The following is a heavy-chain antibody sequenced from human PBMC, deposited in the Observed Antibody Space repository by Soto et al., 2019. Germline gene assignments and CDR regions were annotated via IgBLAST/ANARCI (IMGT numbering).Heavy chain of an antibody. CDR2: INPSGGST. CDR1: GYTFTSYY. J-gene: IGHJ3*02. Sequence: QVQLVQSGAEVKKPGASVKVSCKASGYTFTSYYMHWVRQAPGQGLEWMGIINPSGGSTSYAQKFQGRVTMTRDTSTSTVYMELSSLRSEDTAVYYCARLTRSSQKGTGGAFDIWGQGTMVTVSS. CDR3: ARLTRSSQKGTGGAFDI. D-gene: IGHD6-19*01. V-gene: IGHV1-46*01.